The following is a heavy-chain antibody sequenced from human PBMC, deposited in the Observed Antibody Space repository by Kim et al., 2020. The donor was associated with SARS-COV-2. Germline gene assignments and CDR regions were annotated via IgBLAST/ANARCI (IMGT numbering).Heavy chain of an antibody. CDR3: AAGDSGLDAFDI. D-gene: IGHD5-12*01. CDR1: GGTFSSYA. V-gene: IGHV1-69*13. CDR2: IIPIFGTA. J-gene: IGHJ3*02. Sequence: SVKVSCKASGGTFSSYAISWVRQAPGQGLEWMGGIIPIFGTANYAQKFQGRVTITADESTSTAYMELSSLRSEDTAVYYCAAGDSGLDAFDIWGQGTMVTVSS.